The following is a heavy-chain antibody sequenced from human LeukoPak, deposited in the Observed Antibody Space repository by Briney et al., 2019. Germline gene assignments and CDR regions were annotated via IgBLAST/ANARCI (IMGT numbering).Heavy chain of an antibody. CDR2: INHSGST. Sequence: PSETLSLTCAVYGGSFSGYYWSWIRQPPGKGLERIGEINHSGSTNYNPSLKSRVTISVDTSKNQFSLKLSSVTAADTAVYYCARGPITMVRGVIRKFDPWGQGTLVTVSS. CDR3: ARGPITMVRGVIRKFDP. CDR1: GGSFSGYY. J-gene: IGHJ5*02. V-gene: IGHV4-34*01. D-gene: IGHD3-10*01.